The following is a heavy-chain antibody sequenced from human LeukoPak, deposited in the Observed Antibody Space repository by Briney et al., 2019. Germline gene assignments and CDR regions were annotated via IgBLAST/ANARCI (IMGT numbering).Heavy chain of an antibody. J-gene: IGHJ4*02. CDR3: VRDILTGASRLDY. CDR2: IKQDGSEI. CDR1: GFTFSNYW. D-gene: IGHD7-27*01. Sequence: PGGSLRLSCAASGFTFSNYWMSWVRQAPGKELEWVANIKQDGSEIYYVDSVKGRFTISRDNAKNSLYLQMNSLRAEDTAVYYCVRDILTGASRLDYWGQGTLLTVSS. V-gene: IGHV3-7*03.